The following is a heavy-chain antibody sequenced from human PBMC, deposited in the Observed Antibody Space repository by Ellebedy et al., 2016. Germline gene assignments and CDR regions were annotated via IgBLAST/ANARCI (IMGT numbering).Heavy chain of an antibody. CDR1: VGSFSGYY. V-gene: IGHV4-34*01. CDR2: INHSGSA. J-gene: IGHJ6*03. D-gene: IGHD1-14*01. Sequence: SETLSLTXAVYVGSFSGYYWTWIRQPPGKGLEWIGEINHSGSAHYNPSLKSRVTISVDTSKNQFSLNLRSVTAADTAVYYCARKIGHTNPLYYSYYYIDIWGEGNTITVAS. CDR3: ARKIGHTNPLYYSYYYIDI.